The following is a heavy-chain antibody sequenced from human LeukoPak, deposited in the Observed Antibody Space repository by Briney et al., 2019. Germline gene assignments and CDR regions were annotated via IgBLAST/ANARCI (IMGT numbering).Heavy chain of an antibody. J-gene: IGHJ4*02. V-gene: IGHV6-1*01. CDR1: GDSVSSSSAI. CDR2: TYYRSKWYN. D-gene: IGHD6-13*01. Sequence: SQTLSLTCAISGDSVSSSSAIWNWIRQSPSRGLEWLGRTYYRSKWYNDSAVSVKSRINVIPDTSRNQFSLQLNSVTPDDTAVYYCAREARHSSSWYPLDIWGQGTPVTVSS. CDR3: AREARHSSSWYPLDI.